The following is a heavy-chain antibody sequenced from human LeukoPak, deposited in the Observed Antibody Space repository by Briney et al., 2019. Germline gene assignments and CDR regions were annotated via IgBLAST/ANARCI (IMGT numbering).Heavy chain of an antibody. CDR3: ARVLRGYGDYLNWFDP. CDR1: GGTFSSYA. J-gene: IGHJ5*02. CDR2: IIPIFGTA. V-gene: IGHV1-69*13. D-gene: IGHD4-17*01. Sequence: SVKVSCKASGGTFSSYAISWVRQAPGQGLEWMGGIIPIFGTANYAQKFQGRVTIIADESTSTAYMELSSLRSEDTAVYYCARVLRGYGDYLNWFDPWGQGTLVTVSS.